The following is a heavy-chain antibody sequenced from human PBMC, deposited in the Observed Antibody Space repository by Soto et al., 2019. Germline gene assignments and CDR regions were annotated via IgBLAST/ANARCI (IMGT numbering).Heavy chain of an antibody. V-gene: IGHV1-69*06. D-gene: IGHD6-13*01. CDR2: IIPIFGTA. J-gene: IGHJ6*02. Sequence: QVQLVQSGAEVKKPGSSVKVSCKASGGTFSSYAISWVRQAPGQGLEWMGGIIPIFGTANYAQKFQGRVTITADKSTRTAYMELSSVRSEDTAVYYCATFLAGAGARYYYSGMDVWGQGTTVTVSS. CDR3: ATFLAGAGARYYYSGMDV. CDR1: GGTFSSYA.